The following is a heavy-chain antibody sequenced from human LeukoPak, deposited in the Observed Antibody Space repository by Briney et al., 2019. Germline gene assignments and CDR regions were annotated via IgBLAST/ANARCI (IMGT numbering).Heavy chain of an antibody. V-gene: IGHV4-39*07. CDR3: ARAETTVWYFDL. Sequence: SETLSLTCTVSGGSISSSSYYWGWIRQPPGKGLEWIGSIYYSGSTYYNPSLKSRVTISVDTSKNQFSLKLSSVTAADTAVYYCARAETTVWYFDLWGRGTLVTVSS. D-gene: IGHD4-17*01. J-gene: IGHJ2*01. CDR2: IYYSGST. CDR1: GGSISSSSYY.